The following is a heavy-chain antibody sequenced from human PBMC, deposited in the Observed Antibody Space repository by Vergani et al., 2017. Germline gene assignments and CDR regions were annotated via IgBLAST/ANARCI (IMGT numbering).Heavy chain of an antibody. CDR3: ARAFYDSSGYYYVGFGY. V-gene: IGHV1-46*01. J-gene: IGHJ4*02. CDR1: GGTFSSYA. CDR2: INPSGGST. D-gene: IGHD3-22*01. Sequence: QVQLVQSGAEVKKPGSSVKVSCKASGGTFSSYAISWVRQAPGQGLEWMGIINPSGGSTSYAQKFQGRVTMTRDTSTSTVYMELSSLRSEDTAVYYCARAFYDSSGYYYVGFGYWGQGTLVTVSS.